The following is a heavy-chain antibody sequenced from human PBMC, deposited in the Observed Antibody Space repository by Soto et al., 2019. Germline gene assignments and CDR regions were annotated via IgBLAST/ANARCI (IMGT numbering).Heavy chain of an antibody. J-gene: IGHJ6*02. CDR2: IYYSGST. CDR1: GGSISSYY. V-gene: IGHV4-59*01. Sequence: QVQLQESGPGLVKPSETLSLTCTVSGGSISSYYWSWIRQPPGKGLEWIGYIYYSGSTNYNPSLKIRVTISVDTSKNQFSLKLSSVTAADTAVYYCARKAGGMDVWGQGTTVTVSS. CDR3: ARKAGGMDV.